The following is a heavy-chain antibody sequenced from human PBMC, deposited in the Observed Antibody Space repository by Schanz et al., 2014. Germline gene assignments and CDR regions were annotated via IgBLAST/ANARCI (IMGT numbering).Heavy chain of an antibody. CDR2: ISGSGAGT. CDR1: GFIFSNFA. Sequence: EVQLVESGGGLVQPGGSLRLSCAASGFIFSNFAMEWVRQAPGKGLEWVSAISGSGAGTYYADSVKGRFTFSRDNSKNTVFLQMSSLRADDTALYYCAKDIGGAVAAPVYDSWGQGTLVTVSS. CDR3: AKDIGGAVAAPVYDS. J-gene: IGHJ4*02. V-gene: IGHV3-23*04. D-gene: IGHD2-15*01.